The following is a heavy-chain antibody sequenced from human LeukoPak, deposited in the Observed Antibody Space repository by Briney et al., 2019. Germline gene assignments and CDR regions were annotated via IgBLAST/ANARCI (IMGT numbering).Heavy chain of an antibody. CDR2: IIPIFGTA. D-gene: IGHD6-6*01. J-gene: IGHJ4*02. V-gene: IGHV1-69*13. CDR3: AREGSSSSVYFDY. CDR1: GGTFSSYA. Sequence: SVTVSCTASGGTFSSYAISWVRQAPGQGLEWMGGIIPIFGTANYAQKFQGRVTITADESTSTAYMELSSLRSEDTAVYYCAREGSSSSVYFDYWGQGTLVTVSS.